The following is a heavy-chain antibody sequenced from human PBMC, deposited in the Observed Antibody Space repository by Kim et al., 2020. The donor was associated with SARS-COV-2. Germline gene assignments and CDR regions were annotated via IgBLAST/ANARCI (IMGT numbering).Heavy chain of an antibody. V-gene: IGHV3-9*01. CDR1: GFIFGDYA. CDR2: ISWNSGSI. Sequence: GGSLRLSCAASGFIFGDYAMHWVRQAPGKGLEWVSGISWNSGSIGYADSVKGRFTISRDNANTSLYLQMNSLRAEDTALDYCAKAFSSCWGYYYGRDVWG. D-gene: IGHD6-19*01. CDR3: AKAFSSCWGYYYGRDV. J-gene: IGHJ6*01.